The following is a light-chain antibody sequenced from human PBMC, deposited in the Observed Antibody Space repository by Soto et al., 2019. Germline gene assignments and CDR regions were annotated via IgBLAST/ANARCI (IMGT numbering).Light chain of an antibody. V-gene: IGKV1-9*01. Sequence: DIQLTQSPPFLSASVGDRVTITCRASQDITAYLAWYQQKPGKAPTLLIHAASALHTGVPSRFSGTGSDTEFTLTISALQPEDFATYFCQLLNAFPFTFGGGTKVEIK. CDR2: AAS. J-gene: IGKJ4*01. CDR1: QDITAY. CDR3: QLLNAFPFT.